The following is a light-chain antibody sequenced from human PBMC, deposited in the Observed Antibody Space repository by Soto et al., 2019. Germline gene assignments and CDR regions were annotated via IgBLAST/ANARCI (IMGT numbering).Light chain of an antibody. J-gene: IGKJ1*01. V-gene: IGKV3-11*01. CDR2: DAS. CDR1: QSVSSY. CDR3: QQRSNWARWW. Sequence: EIVLTQSPATLSLSPGERATLSCRASQSVSSYLAWYQQKPGQAPRLLIYDASNWATGIPSRFSGSGSGTDFARSMSSLEPEDFAVFLCQQRSNWARWWFGQGTKVEIK.